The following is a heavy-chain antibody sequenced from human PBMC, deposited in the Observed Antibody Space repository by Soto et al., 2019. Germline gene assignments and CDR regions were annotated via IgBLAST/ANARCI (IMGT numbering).Heavy chain of an antibody. Sequence: SVKVSCKASGGTFSSYAISWVRQAPGQGLEWMGGLIPIFGTANYAQKFQVRVTITADESTSTAYMELSSLRSEDTAVYYCARGLNGELVRIDYLGQGTLVTISS. CDR1: GGTFSSYA. J-gene: IGHJ4*02. D-gene: IGHD1-26*01. CDR3: ARGLNGELVRIDY. V-gene: IGHV1-69*13. CDR2: LIPIFGTA.